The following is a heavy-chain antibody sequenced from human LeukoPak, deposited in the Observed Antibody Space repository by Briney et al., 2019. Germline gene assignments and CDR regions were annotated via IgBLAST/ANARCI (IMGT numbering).Heavy chain of an antibody. Sequence: PGGSLRLSCAASGFTFSNYNMNWVRQAPGKGLEWVSSISSSSTYIYYADSVKGRFTISRDNAKNSLYLQMNSLRAEDTAVYYCARGGKRPSDSSGYYSNWFDPWGQGTLVTVSS. CDR3: ARGGKRPSDSSGYYSNWFDP. D-gene: IGHD3-22*01. V-gene: IGHV3-21*01. J-gene: IGHJ5*02. CDR2: ISSSSTYI. CDR1: GFTFSNYN.